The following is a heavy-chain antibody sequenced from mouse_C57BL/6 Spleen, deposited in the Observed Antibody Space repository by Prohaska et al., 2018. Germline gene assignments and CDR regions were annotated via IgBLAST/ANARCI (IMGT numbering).Heavy chain of an antibody. J-gene: IGHJ2*01. D-gene: IGHD2-14*01. CDR2: INPNNGGT. CDR3: ARGGVLDY. V-gene: IGHV1-26*01. Sequence: HGKSLEWIGDINPNNGGTSYNQKFKGKATLTVDKSSSTAYMELRSLTSEDSAVYYCARGGVLDYWGQGTTLTVSS.